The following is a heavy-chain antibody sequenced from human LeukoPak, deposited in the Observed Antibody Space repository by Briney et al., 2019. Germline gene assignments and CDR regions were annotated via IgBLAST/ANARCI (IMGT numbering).Heavy chain of an antibody. CDR3: AITYCGDRRCYGNNYYYHAMDV. CDR2: IIPIVGTA. D-gene: IGHD2-21*01. Sequence: SVKVSCKASGGTLSTYGISWVRQAPGQGLEWMGGIIPIVGTAHYAQKFQGRVTITADESTSTAYMELSSLRSEDTAVYYCAITYCGDRRCYGNNYYYHAMDVWGQGTTVTVSS. CDR1: GGTLSTYG. J-gene: IGHJ6*02. V-gene: IGHV1-69*13.